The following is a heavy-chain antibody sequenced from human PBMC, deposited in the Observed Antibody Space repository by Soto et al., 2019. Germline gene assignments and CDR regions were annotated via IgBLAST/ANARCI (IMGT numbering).Heavy chain of an antibody. Sequence: ASVKVSCKASGYTFTGYYMHWVRQAPGQGLEWMGWINPNSGGTNYAQKFQGRVTMTRDTSISTAYMELSRLRSDDTAVYYCARDKSGSYAFDIWGQVTMVTVSS. V-gene: IGHV1-2*02. CDR3: ARDKSGSYAFDI. CDR1: GYTFTGYY. D-gene: IGHD2-15*01. J-gene: IGHJ3*02. CDR2: INPNSGGT.